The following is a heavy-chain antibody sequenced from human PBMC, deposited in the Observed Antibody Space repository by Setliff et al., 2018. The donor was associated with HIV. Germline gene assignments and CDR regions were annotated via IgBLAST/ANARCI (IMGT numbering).Heavy chain of an antibody. CDR1: GYTFTNFG. Sequence: GASVKVSCKASGYTFTNFGIGWVRQAPGQGLEWMGWINANSGSPTYAQAFTGRFFFSVDTAVATAYLQINNLKTEDTAVYFCARGLYGDYGGDLNWLDPWGHGTRVTVSS. CDR2: INANSGSP. V-gene: IGHV7-4-1*02. J-gene: IGHJ5*02. CDR3: ARGLYGDYGGDLNWLDP. D-gene: IGHD4-17*01.